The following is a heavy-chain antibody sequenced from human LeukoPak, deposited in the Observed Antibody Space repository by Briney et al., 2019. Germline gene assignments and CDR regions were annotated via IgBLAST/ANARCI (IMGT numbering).Heavy chain of an antibody. Sequence: GGSLRLSCAASGFTFSSYGMHWVRQAPGKGLEWVSSISSSSSYIYYADSVKGRFTISRDNAKNSLYLQTNSLRAEDTAVYYCARVGVTDYWGQGTLVTVSS. CDR3: ARVGVTDY. J-gene: IGHJ4*02. D-gene: IGHD4-11*01. CDR1: GFTFSSYG. V-gene: IGHV3-21*01. CDR2: ISSSSSYI.